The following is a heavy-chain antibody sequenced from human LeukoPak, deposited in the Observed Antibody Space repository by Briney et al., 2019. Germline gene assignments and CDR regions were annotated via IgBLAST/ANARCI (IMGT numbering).Heavy chain of an antibody. J-gene: IGHJ4*02. CDR2: IYYSGST. D-gene: IGHD6-25*01. V-gene: IGHV4-61*08. CDR1: GFSLTTGGVA. Sequence: SGPTLVKPTQTLTLTCTFSGFSLTTGGVAVGWIRQPPGKGLEWIGYIYYSGSTNYNPSLKSRVTISVDTSKNQFSLKLSSVTAADTAVYYCARGLIAAGDFDYWGQGTLVTVSS. CDR3: ARGLIAAGDFDY.